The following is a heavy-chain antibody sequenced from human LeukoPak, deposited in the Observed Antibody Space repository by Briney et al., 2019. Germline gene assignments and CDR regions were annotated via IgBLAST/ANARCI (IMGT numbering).Heavy chain of an antibody. D-gene: IGHD2-21*01. V-gene: IGHV5-51*01. Sequence: GESLKISRKDSGYSFTNYWIGWVRQMPGRGLEWMGIIYPGDSDTRYSPSFQGQVTISADKSINTAYLQWSSLKASDTAMYYCARPLAYCGGNCYRTLDIWGQGTMVTVSS. CDR1: GYSFTNYW. CDR2: IYPGDSDT. J-gene: IGHJ3*02. CDR3: ARPLAYCGGNCYRTLDI.